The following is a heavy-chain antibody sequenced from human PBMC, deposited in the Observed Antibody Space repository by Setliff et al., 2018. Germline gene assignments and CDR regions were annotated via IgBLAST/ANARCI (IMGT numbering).Heavy chain of an antibody. CDR1: GGSTSSGDAS. V-gene: IGHV4-30-2*01. J-gene: IGHJ4*02. D-gene: IGHD2-8*02. CDR2: IYHAGST. CDR3: TVYNTGSSKDHY. Sequence: SETLSLTCAVSGGSTSSGDASWSWVRQPPGKGLEWIGYIYHAGSTYYNPSLKSRVTISIDTSKNQFSLKLSSVTAADTALYYCTVYNTGSSKDHYWGQGTPVTVSS.